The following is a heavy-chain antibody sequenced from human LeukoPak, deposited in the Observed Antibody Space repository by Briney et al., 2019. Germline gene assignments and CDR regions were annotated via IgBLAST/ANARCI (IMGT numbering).Heavy chain of an antibody. Sequence: SQTLSLTCTVSGGSISSGGYYWSWIRQHPGKGLEWIGYIYYSGSTYYNPSLKSRVTISVDTSKNQFSLKLSSVTAADTAVYYCARRGVRFGELYAYWGQGTLVTVSS. D-gene: IGHD3-10*01. CDR1: GGSISSGGYY. V-gene: IGHV4-31*03. J-gene: IGHJ4*02. CDR3: ARRGVRFGELYAY. CDR2: IYYSGST.